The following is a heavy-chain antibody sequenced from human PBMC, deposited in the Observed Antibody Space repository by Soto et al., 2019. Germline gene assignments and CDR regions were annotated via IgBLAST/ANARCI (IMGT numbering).Heavy chain of an antibody. CDR1: GFTFSSYW. CDR3: ARVGFGPSPRENYYYYYYMDV. J-gene: IGHJ6*03. V-gene: IGHV3-74*01. D-gene: IGHD3-10*01. Sequence: GGSLRLSCAASGFTFSSYWMHWVRQAPGKGLVWVSRINSDGSSTSYADSVKGRFTISRDNAKNTLYLQMNSLRAEDTAVYYCARVGFGPSPRENYYYYYYMDVWGKGTTVTVSS. CDR2: INSDGSST.